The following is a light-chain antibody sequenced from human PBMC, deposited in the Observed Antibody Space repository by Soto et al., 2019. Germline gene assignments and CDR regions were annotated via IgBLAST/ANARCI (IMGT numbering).Light chain of an antibody. CDR2: CAS. CDR3: QQYYNTPWT. CDR1: QSVLYSSNNKNY. J-gene: IGKJ1*01. Sequence: DIVMTQSPDSLAVSLGERATINCKSSQSVLYSSNNKNYLAWYQHKPGQPPKLLIYCASTRESGVPDRFSGSGSGTNFTLTISSLQAEDVAVYYCQQYYNTPWTFGQGTKVDIK. V-gene: IGKV4-1*01.